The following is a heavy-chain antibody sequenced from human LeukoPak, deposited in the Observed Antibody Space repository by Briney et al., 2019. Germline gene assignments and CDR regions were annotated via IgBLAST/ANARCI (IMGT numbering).Heavy chain of an antibody. CDR2: ISYDGSNK. Sequence: PGRSLRLSCAASGFTFSSYDMHWVRQAPGKGLEWVAVISYDGSNKYYADSVKGRFTISRDNSKNTLYLQMNSLRAEDTAVYYCAKDRDQLLYYYYGMDVWGQGTTVTVSS. V-gene: IGHV3-30*18. CDR1: GFTFSSYD. CDR3: AKDRDQLLYYYYGMDV. J-gene: IGHJ6*02. D-gene: IGHD2-2*01.